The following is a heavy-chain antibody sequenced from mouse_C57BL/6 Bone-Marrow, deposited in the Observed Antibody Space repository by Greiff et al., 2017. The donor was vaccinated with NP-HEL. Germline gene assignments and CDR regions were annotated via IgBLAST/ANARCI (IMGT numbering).Heavy chain of an antibody. J-gene: IGHJ3*01. CDR1: GYSFTGYY. Sequence: VQLQQSGPELVKPGASVKISCKASGYSFTGYYMNWVKQSPEKSLEWIGEINPSTGGTTYNQKFKAKATLTVDKSSSTAYMQLKSLTSEDSAVYYCAVDYDGYYRFAYWGQGTLVTVSA. CDR2: INPSTGGT. V-gene: IGHV1-42*01. D-gene: IGHD2-3*01. CDR3: AVDYDGYYRFAY.